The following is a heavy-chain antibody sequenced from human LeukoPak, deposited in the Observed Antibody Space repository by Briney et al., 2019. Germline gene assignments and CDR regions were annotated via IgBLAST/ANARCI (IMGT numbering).Heavy chain of an antibody. Sequence: PGGSLRLSCAASGFNLRDYWMHWVRPAPGKGLVWVSRLGNDGPYTIYADSAKGLFTISRDTAKNTLYLQMDSLRAEDTAFYYCVRDPSNSGNWFDLWGQGTLVTVSS. V-gene: IGHV3-74*01. D-gene: IGHD4-11*01. CDR3: VRDPSNSGNWFDL. J-gene: IGHJ5*02. CDR1: GFNLRDYW. CDR2: LGNDGPYT.